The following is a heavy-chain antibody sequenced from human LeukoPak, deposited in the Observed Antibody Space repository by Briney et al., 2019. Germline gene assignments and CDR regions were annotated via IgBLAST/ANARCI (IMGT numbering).Heavy chain of an antibody. CDR1: GYSFTNYW. V-gene: IGHV5-51*01. J-gene: IGHJ4*02. CDR3: ARVKIRMVRGVINWYYFDY. Sequence: GESLKISCKGSGYSFTNYWIDWVRQMPGKGLEWMGIIYPGDSDTRYSPSFQGQVTISADKSISTAYLQWSSLKASDTAMYYCARVKIRMVRGVINWYYFDYWGQGTLVTVSS. D-gene: IGHD3-10*01. CDR2: IYPGDSDT.